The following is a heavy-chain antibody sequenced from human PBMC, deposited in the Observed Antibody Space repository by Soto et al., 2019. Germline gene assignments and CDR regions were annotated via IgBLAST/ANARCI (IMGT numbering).Heavy chain of an antibody. CDR3: AKDEDVYTDHRFDF. CDR2: ISANGGGT. CDR1: GFTFRDYA. D-gene: IGHD4-4*01. Sequence: GGALRLSCSASGFTFRDYAMSWVRQAAGRGLEWVATISANGGGTYYADSVKGRFTISRDNSENTLNLQMRSLSTEDTAVYYCAKDEDVYTDHRFDFWGQGTLVTVSS. V-gene: IGHV3-23*01. J-gene: IGHJ4*02.